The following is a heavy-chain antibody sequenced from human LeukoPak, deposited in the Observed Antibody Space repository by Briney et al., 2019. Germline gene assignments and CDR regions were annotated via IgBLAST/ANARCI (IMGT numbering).Heavy chain of an antibody. CDR1: GGSISSGTYY. V-gene: IGHV4-39*01. CDR3: ARLILTGYFRDGDWFDP. J-gene: IGHJ5*02. D-gene: IGHD3-9*01. CDR2: LDYSGST. Sequence: SETLSLTCTVSGGSISSGTYYWGWIRQPPGKGLEWIGSLDYSGSTYYNPSLKSRVTISVDTSKNQFSLKLSSVTAADTAVYYCARLILTGYFRDGDWFDPWGQGSLVTVSS.